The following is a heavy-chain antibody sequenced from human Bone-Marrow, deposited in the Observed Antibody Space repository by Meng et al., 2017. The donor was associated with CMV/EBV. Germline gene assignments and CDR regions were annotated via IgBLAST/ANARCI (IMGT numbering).Heavy chain of an antibody. CDR3: ARGKEGITIFGVVIATYGMDV. CDR2: INPNSGGT. V-gene: IGHV1-2*02. D-gene: IGHD3-3*01. CDR1: GYTFTGYY. J-gene: IGHJ6*02. Sequence: ASVKVSCKASGYTFTGYYMHWVRQAPGQGLEWMGWINPNSGGTNYAQKLQGRVTMTTDTSTSTAYMELRSLRSDDTAVYYCARGKEGITIFGVVIATYGMDVWGQGNTVTVSS.